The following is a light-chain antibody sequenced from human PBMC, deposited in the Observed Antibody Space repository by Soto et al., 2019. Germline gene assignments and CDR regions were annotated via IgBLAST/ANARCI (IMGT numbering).Light chain of an antibody. Sequence: ELVMTQSPATLSVSPVERATLSCRASQSISSNLAWYQQKPGQAPRLLIYGASTRATGIPARFSGSGSGTEFTLTISSLQSEDFAVYYCQQYHNWWTFGQGTKVDIK. J-gene: IGKJ1*01. CDR2: GAS. CDR3: QQYHNWWT. V-gene: IGKV3-15*01. CDR1: QSISSN.